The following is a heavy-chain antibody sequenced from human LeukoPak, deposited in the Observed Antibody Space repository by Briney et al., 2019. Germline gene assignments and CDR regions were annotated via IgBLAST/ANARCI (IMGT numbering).Heavy chain of an antibody. Sequence: GGSLRLYCAASGFTFSNYWMSWVREAPGKGLEWVANIKQDGSEKYYVDSVKGRFTISRDNAKNSLYLQMNSLRAEDTAVYYCASGQQLGYWGQGTLVTVSS. V-gene: IGHV3-7*01. J-gene: IGHJ4*02. CDR2: IKQDGSEK. CDR1: GFTFSNYW. D-gene: IGHD6-6*01. CDR3: ASGQQLGY.